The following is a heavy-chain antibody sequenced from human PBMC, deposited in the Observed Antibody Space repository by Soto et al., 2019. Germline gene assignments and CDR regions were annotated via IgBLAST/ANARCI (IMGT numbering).Heavy chain of an antibody. CDR1: GGFLRPYY. V-gene: IGHV4-59*01. J-gene: IGHJ4*02. CDR2: IYSDGST. Sequence: SEALSPPCIVSGGFLRPYYWNWIRQPPGKGLEWIGYIYSDGSTNYNPSLKSRVTLSVDTSKNQFSLRLSSVTAADTAVDYCARESGLWGQGTLVTVSS. D-gene: IGHD3-10*01. CDR3: ARESGL.